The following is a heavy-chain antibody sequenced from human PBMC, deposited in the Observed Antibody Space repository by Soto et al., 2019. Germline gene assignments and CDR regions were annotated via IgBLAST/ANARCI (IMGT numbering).Heavy chain of an antibody. D-gene: IGHD3-10*01. CDR1: GGTFSSYA. CDR2: IIPIFDTA. Sequence: SVKVSCKASGGTFSSYAISWVRQAPGQGLEWMGGIIPIFDTANYAQKFQGRVTITADESTSTAYMELSSLRSEDTAVYYCARIGGNSTGAFDIWGQGTMVTVSS. CDR3: ARIGGNSTGAFDI. J-gene: IGHJ3*02. V-gene: IGHV1-69*13.